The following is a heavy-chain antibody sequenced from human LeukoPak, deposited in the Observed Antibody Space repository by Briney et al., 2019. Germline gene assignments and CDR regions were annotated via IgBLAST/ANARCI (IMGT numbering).Heavy chain of an antibody. Sequence: GGSLRLSCAASGFTFISYWIHWVRQAPGKGLVWVSRINTDGSRTNYADSVKGRFAFSRDDAKNTVHLQMYSLGAEDSAVYCCVRGASLAYYMDVWGKGTTVTVSS. CDR2: INTDGSRT. J-gene: IGHJ6*03. CDR1: GFTFISYW. CDR3: VRGASLAYYMDV. V-gene: IGHV3-74*01. D-gene: IGHD3-16*02.